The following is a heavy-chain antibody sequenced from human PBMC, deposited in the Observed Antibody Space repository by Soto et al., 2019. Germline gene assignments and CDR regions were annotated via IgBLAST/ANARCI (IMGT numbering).Heavy chain of an antibody. CDR2: IYSSGST. J-gene: IGHJ4*02. Sequence: SDTLSLTCTVPGGSISSYYWTWIRQPPGKGLEWIGYIYSSGSTNYNPSLKSRVTISVDTSKNQFSLKLSSVTAADTAVYYCARGSGVYYFDYWGQGTLVTVSS. CDR3: ARGSGVYYFDY. CDR1: GGSISSYY. V-gene: IGHV4-59*01. D-gene: IGHD3-10*01.